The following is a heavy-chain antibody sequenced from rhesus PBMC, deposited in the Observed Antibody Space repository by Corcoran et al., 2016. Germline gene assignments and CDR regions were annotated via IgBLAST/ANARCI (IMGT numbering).Heavy chain of an antibody. CDR3: AREEDSRWSGYFEF. J-gene: IGHJ1*01. D-gene: IGHD6-13*01. CDR1: GGSISSNY. Sequence: QVQLQQWGEGLVKPSETLSLTCAVYGGSISSNYWSWIRQPPGTGLEWIGRIRGRGYTDYNPSLKSRVTMSTDTCKNQFCMKLSSVTAADTAVYYCAREEDSRWSGYFEFWGQGALVTVSS. V-gene: IGHV4-160*01. CDR2: IRGRGYT.